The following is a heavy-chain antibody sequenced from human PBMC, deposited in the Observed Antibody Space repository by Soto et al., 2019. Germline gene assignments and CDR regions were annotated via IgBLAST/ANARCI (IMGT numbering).Heavy chain of an antibody. CDR2: IISIFGTA. CDR3: ARDPGQQWLVRDENRFDP. Sequence: GASVKVSCKASGGTFSSYAISWVRQAPGQGXEWMGGIISIFGTANYAQKFQGRVTITADKSTSTAYMELSSLRSEDTAVYYCARDPGQQWLVRDENRFDPWGQGTLVTVSS. D-gene: IGHD6-19*01. V-gene: IGHV1-69*06. J-gene: IGHJ5*02. CDR1: GGTFSSYA.